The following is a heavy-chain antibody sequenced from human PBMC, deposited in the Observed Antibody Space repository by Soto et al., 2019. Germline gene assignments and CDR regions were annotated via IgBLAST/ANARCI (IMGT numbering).Heavy chain of an antibody. CDR3: VRNRYSRYDVPFPFHN. D-gene: IGHD5-12*01. J-gene: IGHJ4*02. V-gene: IGHV3-23*01. Sequence: EVQLLESGGGLVQPGGSLRLSCEASGFIFDSYTMTWARQAPGKGLEWVSSVSSSGAITHYADPVKGRFIISRDNSKNPVSLQMNSLRAEDTAVYFCVRNRYSRYDVPFPFHNWGQGALVTVSS. CDR1: GFIFDSYT. CDR2: VSSSGAIT.